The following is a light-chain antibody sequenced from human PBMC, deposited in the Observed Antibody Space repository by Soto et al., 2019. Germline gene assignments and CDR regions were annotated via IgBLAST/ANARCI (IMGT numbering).Light chain of an antibody. CDR1: NSNIGDNY. Sequence: QAVVTQPPSASGTPGQRVTISCSGSNSNIGDNYVYWYQQFPGTAPRLLIYRNDQRPSGVPDRFSGSKSGTSASLAISGLRSEDEAYYYCAAWDDTLSDLFGGGTKLTVL. J-gene: IGLJ2*01. CDR3: AAWDDTLSDL. CDR2: RND. V-gene: IGLV1-47*01.